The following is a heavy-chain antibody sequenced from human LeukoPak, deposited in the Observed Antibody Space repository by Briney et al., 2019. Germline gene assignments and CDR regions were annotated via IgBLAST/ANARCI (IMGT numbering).Heavy chain of an antibody. CDR1: GFTFSRFP. V-gene: IGHV3-30-3*01. J-gene: IGHJ4*02. CDR2: ISSDGSDK. CDR3: ARDYPADH. Sequence: GGSLRLSCAAPGFTFSRFPMHWVRQAPGKGLDWVALISSDGSDKKYADSVKGRFTMSRDNSENTLYLQLHSLRVEDTAIYYCARDYPADHWGQGTLVTVSS.